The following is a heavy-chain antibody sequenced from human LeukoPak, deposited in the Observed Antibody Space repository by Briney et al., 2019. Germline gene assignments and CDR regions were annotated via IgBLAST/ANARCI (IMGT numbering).Heavy chain of an antibody. CDR2: IYYSGNT. V-gene: IGHV4-39*01. CDR1: GGSICSSNSD. CDR3: AGLSLVYYSGGTCYPAFDY. Sequence: PSETLSLACTASGGSICSSNSDCGWIRQPPGKGLEWIGSIYYSGNTYYNPSLKSRVTISVDTSKNQFSLKLSSVTAADTAVYSCAGLSLVYYSGGTCYPAFDYWGQGTLVTVSS. D-gene: IGHD2-15*01. J-gene: IGHJ4*02.